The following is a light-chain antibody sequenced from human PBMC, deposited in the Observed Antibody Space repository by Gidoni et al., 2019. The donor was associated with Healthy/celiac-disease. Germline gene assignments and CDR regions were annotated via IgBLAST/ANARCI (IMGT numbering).Light chain of an antibody. Sequence: SYVLTQPPSVSVAPGKTARITCGGNNIGSKSVHWYQQKPGQAPVLFIYYDSDRPSGIPERFSGSNSVNTATLTISRVEAGDEADYYCQVWDSSSDHVVFGGGTKLTVL. CDR1: NIGSKS. V-gene: IGLV3-21*04. J-gene: IGLJ2*01. CDR3: QVWDSSSDHVV. CDR2: YDS.